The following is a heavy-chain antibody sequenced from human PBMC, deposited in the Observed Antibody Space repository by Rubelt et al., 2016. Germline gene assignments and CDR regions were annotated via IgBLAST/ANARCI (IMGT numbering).Heavy chain of an antibody. CDR2: MSYSGNT. D-gene: IGHD3-10*01. Sequence: PGEGLEWIGIMSYSGNTNYNPSLKSRVTMSVDTSKNQFSLRLSSVTAADTAVYYCSRSRERAYGSGTDYYYYGMDVWGQGTTVTVSS. J-gene: IGHJ6*02. CDR3: SRSRERAYGSGTDYYYYGMDV. V-gene: IGHV4-59*01.